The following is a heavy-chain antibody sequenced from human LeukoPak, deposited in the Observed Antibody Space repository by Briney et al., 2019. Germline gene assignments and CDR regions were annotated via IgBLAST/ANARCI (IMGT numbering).Heavy chain of an antibody. CDR2: INAGNGNT. CDR1: GYTFTSYA. J-gene: IGHJ3*02. V-gene: IGHV1-3*01. Sequence: GASVKVPCKASGYTFTSYAMHWVRQAPGQRLEWMGWINAGNGNTKYSQKFQGRVTMTTDTSTSTAYMELRSLRSDDTAVYYCARGAVAGTNKAFDIWGQGTMVTVSS. CDR3: ARGAVAGTNKAFDI. D-gene: IGHD6-19*01.